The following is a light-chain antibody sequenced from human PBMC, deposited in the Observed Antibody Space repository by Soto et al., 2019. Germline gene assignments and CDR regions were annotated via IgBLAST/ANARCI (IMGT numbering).Light chain of an antibody. J-gene: IGKJ4*01. CDR1: QNIGRY. Sequence: DIVLTQSPATLSLSPGERATLSCRASQNIGRYLAWYQQTPGQVPRLLIYDVSDRATGIPARFSGSGSGTDFTLTISSLEPEDFAVYFCQQRMSWPLTFGGGTKVESK. CDR3: QQRMSWPLT. V-gene: IGKV3-11*01. CDR2: DVS.